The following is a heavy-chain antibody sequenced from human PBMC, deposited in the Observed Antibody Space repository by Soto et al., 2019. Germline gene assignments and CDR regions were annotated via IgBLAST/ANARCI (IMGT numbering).Heavy chain of an antibody. CDR2: MNPDSGNT. CDR1: GYTFTTYD. Sequence: ASVKVSCKASGYTFTTYDINWVRQATGQGFEWMGWMNPDSGNTGYAQKFQGRVTMTRDTSTSTAYMELSSLRSDDTAVYYCAREGQAPYYYYGMDVWGQGTAVTVSS. CDR3: AREGQAPYYYYGMDV. J-gene: IGHJ6*02. V-gene: IGHV1-8*01.